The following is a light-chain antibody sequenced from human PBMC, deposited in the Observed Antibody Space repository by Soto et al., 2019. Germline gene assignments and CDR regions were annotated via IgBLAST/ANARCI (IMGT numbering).Light chain of an antibody. V-gene: IGLV1-44*01. CDR1: SSNIGSNT. J-gene: IGLJ3*02. CDR2: TYN. CDR3: AAWDDSLNGVV. Sequence: QSVLTQPPSASGTPGQRVTISCSGSSSNIGSNTVNWYQQLPGTAPKLLIYTYNQRPSGVPDRFSGSKSGTSASLAISGLQSEDEADYYCAAWDDSLNGVVFGGGTKVTVL.